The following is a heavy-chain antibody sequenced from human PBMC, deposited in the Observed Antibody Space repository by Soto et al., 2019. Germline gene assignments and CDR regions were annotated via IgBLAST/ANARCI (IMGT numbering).Heavy chain of an antibody. Sequence: QVQLQQWGAGLLKPSETLSLTCAVNGGSFTGYYWSWVRQPPGKGLEWIGEIKDGGSTNYSPSLRSRVPISAVTSKEESSLKLPSMTAPDTAVYYCARGQEGVVASPWDQGTLVTVSP. D-gene: IGHD2-15*01. CDR2: IKDGGST. CDR3: ARGQEGVVASP. V-gene: IGHV4-34*01. J-gene: IGHJ5*02. CDR1: GGSFTGYY.